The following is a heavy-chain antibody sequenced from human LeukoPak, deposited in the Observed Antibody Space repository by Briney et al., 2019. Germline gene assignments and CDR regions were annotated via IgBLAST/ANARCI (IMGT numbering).Heavy chain of an antibody. Sequence: GGSLRLSCAASGFTVSSNYMSWVRQAPGKGLEWVSVIYSGGSTYYADSVKGRFTISRDNSKNTLYLQMNSLRAEDTAVYYCGVATTMYYFYGMDVWGQGTTVTVSS. CDR1: GFTVSSNY. J-gene: IGHJ6*02. CDR3: GVATTMYYFYGMDV. D-gene: IGHD2-21*02. CDR2: IYSGGST. V-gene: IGHV3-53*01.